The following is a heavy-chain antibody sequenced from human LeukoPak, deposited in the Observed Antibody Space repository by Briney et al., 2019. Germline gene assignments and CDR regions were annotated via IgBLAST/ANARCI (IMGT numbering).Heavy chain of an antibody. CDR1: GGSIRSYY. J-gene: IGHJ3*02. D-gene: IGHD3-22*01. CDR2: IYYSGST. V-gene: IGHV4-59*01. CDR3: ARERPNYDSSGYPGDDAFDI. Sequence: SETLSLTCTVSGGSIRSYYWSWIRQPPGKGLEWIGYIYYSGSTNYNPSLKSRVTISVDTSKNQFSLKLTSVTAADTAVYFCARERPNYDSSGYPGDDAFDIWGQGTMVTVSS.